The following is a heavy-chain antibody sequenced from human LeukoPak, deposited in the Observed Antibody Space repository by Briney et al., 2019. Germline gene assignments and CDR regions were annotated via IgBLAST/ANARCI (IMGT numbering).Heavy chain of an antibody. CDR1: GYTFTSYG. D-gene: IGHD3-10*01. CDR3: ARGKPRDYYGSGSPLLPFDY. Sequence: ASVKVSCKASGYTFTSYGITWLRQAPGKGLEWMGWINAYNGNTNYAQKLQGRVTMTTDTSTGTAYMELRSLRSDDTAVYYCARGKPRDYYGSGSPLLPFDYWGQGTLVTVSS. J-gene: IGHJ4*02. V-gene: IGHV1-18*01. CDR2: INAYNGNT.